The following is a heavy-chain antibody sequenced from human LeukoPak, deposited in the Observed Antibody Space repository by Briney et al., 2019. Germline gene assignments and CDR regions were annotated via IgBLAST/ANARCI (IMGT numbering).Heavy chain of an antibody. D-gene: IGHD2/OR15-2a*01. CDR2: MWSDGTKT. CDR1: GFTLSHFG. J-gene: IGHJ2*01. V-gene: IGHV3-33*01. Sequence: GGSLRLSCTASGFTLSHFGVHWVRQAPGKGLELVALMWSDGTKTSYADSVKGRFTISRDISRNTLYLQMNSLRAEDTALYYCARDADTTASYWYFDLWGRGTLVTVSS. CDR3: ARDADTTASYWYFDL.